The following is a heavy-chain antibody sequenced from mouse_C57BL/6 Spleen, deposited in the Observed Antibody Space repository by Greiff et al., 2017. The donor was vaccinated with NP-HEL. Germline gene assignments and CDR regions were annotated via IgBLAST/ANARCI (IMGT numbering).Heavy chain of an antibody. CDR3: TRDRVNYDGFAY. D-gene: IGHD1-1*01. J-gene: IGHJ3*01. CDR2: ISSGGDYI. Sequence: DVHLVESGEGLVKPGGSLKLSCAASGFTFSSYAMSWVRQTPEKRLEWVAYISSGGDYIYYADTVKGRFTISRDNARNTLYLQMSSLKSEDTAMYYCTRDRVNYDGFAYWGQGTLVTVSA. CDR1: GFTFSSYA. V-gene: IGHV5-9-1*02.